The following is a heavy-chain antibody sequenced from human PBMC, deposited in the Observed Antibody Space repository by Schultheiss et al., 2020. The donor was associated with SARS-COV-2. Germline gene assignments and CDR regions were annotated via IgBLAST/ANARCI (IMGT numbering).Heavy chain of an antibody. V-gene: IGHV1-2*02. CDR2: INPNSGGT. D-gene: IGHD1-20*01. J-gene: IGHJ6*02. CDR3: AREGNWNEWWDIYYYYGMYV. Sequence: ASVKVSCKASGYTFTDYNIHWVRQAPGQGLEWMGWINPNSGGTNYAQKFQGRVTMTRDTSISTAYMELIRLRSDDTAVYYCAREGNWNEWWDIYYYYGMYVWGQGTTVTVSS. CDR1: GYTFTDYN.